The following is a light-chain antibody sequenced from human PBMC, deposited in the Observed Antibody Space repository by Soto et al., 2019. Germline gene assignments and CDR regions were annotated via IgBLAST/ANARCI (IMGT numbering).Light chain of an antibody. CDR2: KAA. Sequence: DIQMTQSPSTLTASVGDRVTITCRASQSISSWLAWYPQNPGKAPKTVIYKAASVDSGVPSRFSGSGSGTEFTLTISILQPDDFATDYCQQYDSMYTFCQGAKLEIK. CDR3: QQYDSMYT. J-gene: IGKJ2*01. V-gene: IGKV1-5*03. CDR1: QSISSW.